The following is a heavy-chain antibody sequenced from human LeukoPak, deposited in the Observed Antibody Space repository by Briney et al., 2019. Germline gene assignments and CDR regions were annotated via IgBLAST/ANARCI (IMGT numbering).Heavy chain of an antibody. D-gene: IGHD1-7*01. CDR3: AREGGNYGSWFDP. V-gene: IGHV4-30-2*01. CDR2: IYHSGST. J-gene: IGHJ5*02. CDR1: GGFISSGGYS. Sequence: SQTLSLTCAVSGGFISSGGYSWSWIRQPPGKGLEWIGYIYHSGSTYYNPSLKSRVTISVDRSKNQFSLKLSSVTAADTAVYYCAREGGNYGSWFDPWGQGTLVTVSS.